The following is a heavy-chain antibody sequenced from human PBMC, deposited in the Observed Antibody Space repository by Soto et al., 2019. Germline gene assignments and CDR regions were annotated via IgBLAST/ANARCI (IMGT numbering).Heavy chain of an antibody. J-gene: IGHJ5*02. CDR2: IGSSGGTT. D-gene: IGHD4-17*01. Sequence: GGSLRLSCSASGFIFSSYVMHWVRQAPGKGLEYVSAIGSSGGTTYYADSVKGRFTISRDNSKNTLYLQMSSLRAVDTAVYYCVHPRSTVQIPPTWGQGTLVTVSS. V-gene: IGHV3-64D*06. CDR1: GFIFSSYV. CDR3: VHPRSTVQIPPT.